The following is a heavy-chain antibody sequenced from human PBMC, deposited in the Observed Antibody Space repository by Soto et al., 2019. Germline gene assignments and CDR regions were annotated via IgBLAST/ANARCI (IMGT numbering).Heavy chain of an antibody. J-gene: IGHJ4*02. Sequence: QVQLVQSGAEMQKPGSSVKVSCQSSGGTFNTYAMNWVRQAPGQGPEWMGDVSPMFGAANYAPKFQGRVTIAADESTGTSYMQLSSLTSEDTALYFCAREVQFHTPAFVYWGQGTLVTVS. CDR3: AREVQFHTPAFVY. V-gene: IGHV1-69*19. CDR1: GGTFNTYA. CDR2: VSPMFGAA.